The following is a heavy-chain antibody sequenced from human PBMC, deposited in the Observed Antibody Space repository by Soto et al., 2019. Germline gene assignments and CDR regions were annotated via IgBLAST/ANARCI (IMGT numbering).Heavy chain of an antibody. D-gene: IGHD6-19*01. CDR2: ISGNGGST. V-gene: IGHV3-23*01. Sequence: GGSLRLSCEASGFTFDTYDMSWVRQAPGKGLEWVSIISGNGGSTYYGDSVKGRFTMSRDNSKNTLYLQMNSLRVEDTAVYYCAKVGSGWFVDYWGQGTLVTVSS. CDR1: GFTFDTYD. CDR3: AKVGSGWFVDY. J-gene: IGHJ4*02.